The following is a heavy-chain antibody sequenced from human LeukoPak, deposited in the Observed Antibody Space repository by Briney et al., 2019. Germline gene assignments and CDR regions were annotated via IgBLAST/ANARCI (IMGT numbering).Heavy chain of an antibody. J-gene: IGHJ4*02. CDR3: ATRDSSSWYSRRYYFDY. CDR1: GYTLIELS. CDR2: FDPEDGET. Sequence: ASVKFSCKVSGYTLIELSMHWVRQARGKGLEWMGGFDPEDGETIYAQKSQGRVTMTEDTSTDTAYMELSSLRSEDTAVYYCATRDSSSWYSRRYYFDYWGQGTLVTAS. V-gene: IGHV1-24*01. D-gene: IGHD6-13*01.